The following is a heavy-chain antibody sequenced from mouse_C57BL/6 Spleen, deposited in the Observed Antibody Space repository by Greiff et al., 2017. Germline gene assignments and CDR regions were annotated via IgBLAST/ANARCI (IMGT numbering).Heavy chain of an antibody. Sequence: DVKLVESEGGLVQPGSSMKLSCTASGFTFSDYYMAWVRQVPEKGLEWVANINYDGSSTYYLDSLKSRFIISRDNAKNILYLQMSSLKSEDTATYYCARDTVYDGYFRYWYVDVWGTGTTVTVSS. J-gene: IGHJ1*03. V-gene: IGHV5-16*01. CDR1: GFTFSDYY. CDR3: ARDTVYDGYFRYWYVDV. D-gene: IGHD2-3*01. CDR2: INYDGSST.